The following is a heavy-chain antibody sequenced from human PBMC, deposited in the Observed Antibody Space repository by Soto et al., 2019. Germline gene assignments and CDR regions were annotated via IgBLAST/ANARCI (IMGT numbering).Heavy chain of an antibody. CDR3: ARERNSGSYPYPDY. V-gene: IGHV1-8*01. CDR1: GYTFTSYD. Sequence: QVQLVQSGAEVKKPGASVKVSCKASGYTFTSYDINWVRQATGQGLEWMGWMNPNSGNTGYAQKFQGRVSMTRNTSISTAYMELSSLRSEDTAVFYCARERNSGSYPYPDYWGQGTLVTVSS. D-gene: IGHD3-10*01. CDR2: MNPNSGNT. J-gene: IGHJ4*02.